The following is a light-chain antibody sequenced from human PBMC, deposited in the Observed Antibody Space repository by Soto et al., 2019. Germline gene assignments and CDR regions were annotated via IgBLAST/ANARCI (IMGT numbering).Light chain of an antibody. J-gene: IGKJ5*01. CDR2: ATS. CDR1: QGISNF. Sequence: DIQLTQSPSFLSASAGDRVTITCRASQGISNFLAWYQQKPGRAPKLLIYATSTLQSGVPSRFSGSGSGTEFTLTISSLQPVDFATYYCQQLNFFPITFGQGTRLEIK. V-gene: IGKV1-9*01. CDR3: QQLNFFPIT.